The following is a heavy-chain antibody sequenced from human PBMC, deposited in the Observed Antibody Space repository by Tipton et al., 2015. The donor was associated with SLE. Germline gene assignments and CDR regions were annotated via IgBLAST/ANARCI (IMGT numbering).Heavy chain of an antibody. V-gene: IGHV4-59*11. J-gene: IGHJ4*02. CDR1: GGSISSHY. CDR2: ISYSGTT. Sequence: TLSLTCTVSGGSISSHYWSWIRQPPGKGLEWIGHISYSGTTNYNPSLKSRVTISVDTSKNQFSLKLNSVTAADTALYFCARGDFAVVDYWGQGILVTVSS. CDR3: ARGDFAVVDY. D-gene: IGHD2-15*01.